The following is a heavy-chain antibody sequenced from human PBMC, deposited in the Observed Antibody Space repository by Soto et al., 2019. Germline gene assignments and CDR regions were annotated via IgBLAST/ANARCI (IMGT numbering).Heavy chain of an antibody. J-gene: IGHJ4*02. CDR3: AKALRGPTSPEDS. D-gene: IGHD4-17*01. V-gene: IGHV3-30*18. CDR1: GFTFSSYG. CDR2: ISYDGSNK. Sequence: QVQLVESGGGVVQPGRSLRLSCAASGFTFSSYGMHWVRQAPGKGLEWVAVISYDGSNKYYADSVKGRFTISRDNSKNRLYLQMNSLRAEDTAVYYCAKALRGPTSPEDSWGQGTLVTVSS.